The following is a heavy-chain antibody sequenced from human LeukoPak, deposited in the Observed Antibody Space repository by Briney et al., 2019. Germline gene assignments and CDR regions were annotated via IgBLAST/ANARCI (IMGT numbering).Heavy chain of an antibody. CDR1: GYTFTSYG. CDR2: ISAYNGNT. V-gene: IGHV1-18*01. D-gene: IGHD7-27*01. J-gene: IGHJ3*02. CDR3: ATVLTTGDFGAFDI. Sequence: ASVKVSCKASGYTFTSYGISWARQAPGQGLEWMGWISAYNGNTNYAQKLQGRVTMTTDTSTSTAYMELRSLRSDDTAVYYCATVLTTGDFGAFDIWGQGTMVTVSS.